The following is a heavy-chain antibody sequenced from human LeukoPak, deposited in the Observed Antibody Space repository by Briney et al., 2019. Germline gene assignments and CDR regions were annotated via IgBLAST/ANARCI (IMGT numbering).Heavy chain of an antibody. V-gene: IGHV3-23*01. CDR3: ATRSTSYYYYGMDV. CDR1: GFTFSSNG. Sequence: GGSLRLSCAAPGFTFSSNGMTWVRQAPRKGLEWVSTISGSGGNTYYADSVRGRFTISRDNSKNTLYPQMNSLRAEDTAVYYCATRSTSYYYYGMDVWGQGTTVTVSS. J-gene: IGHJ6*02. CDR2: ISGSGGNT.